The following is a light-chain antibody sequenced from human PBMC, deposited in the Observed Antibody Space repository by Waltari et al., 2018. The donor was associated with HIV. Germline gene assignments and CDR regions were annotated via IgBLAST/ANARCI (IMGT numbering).Light chain of an antibody. CDR2: GKN. CDR3: NSRDRSGNSWL. J-gene: IGLJ3*02. V-gene: IGLV3-19*01. CDR1: SLRDYY. Sequence: SSELTQDPVVSVALGQTIKITCQGDSLRDYYATWYQQRPGQAPLLVIYGKNDRPSKIPDRFSGSYSGNTASLTITGAQAEDEAVYYCNSRDRSGNSWLFGGGTRLTVL.